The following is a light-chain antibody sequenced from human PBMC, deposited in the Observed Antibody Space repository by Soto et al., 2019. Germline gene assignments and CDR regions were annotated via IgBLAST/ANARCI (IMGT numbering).Light chain of an antibody. CDR2: GAS. CDR3: QQYNNWPAWT. Sequence: EIVMTQSPATLSVSPGERATLSCRASQSVSSKIAWYQQKPGQAPRLLIYGASTRATGIPARFSGSGSGTEFTLTISSLQSEDFAVYYCQQYNNWPAWTFGQGTKVEIK. CDR1: QSVSSK. V-gene: IGKV3-15*01. J-gene: IGKJ1*01.